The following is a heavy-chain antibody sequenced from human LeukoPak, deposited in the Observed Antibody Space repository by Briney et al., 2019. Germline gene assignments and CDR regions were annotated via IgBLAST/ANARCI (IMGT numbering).Heavy chain of an antibody. D-gene: IGHD3-10*01. CDR2: IYYSGST. CDR3: ARGRFAELLFDI. Sequence: SETLSLTCTVSGGSISSSSYYWGWIRQPPGKGLEWIGSIYYSGSTYYHPSLKSRVSISVDTSNNQFSLRSTSATAADTAMYYCARGRFAELLFDIWGQGTLVTVSS. J-gene: IGHJ4*02. V-gene: IGHV4-39*07. CDR1: GGSISSSSYY.